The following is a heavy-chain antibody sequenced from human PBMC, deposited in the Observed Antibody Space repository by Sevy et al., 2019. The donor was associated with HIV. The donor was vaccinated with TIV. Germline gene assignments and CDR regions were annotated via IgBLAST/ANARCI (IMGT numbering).Heavy chain of an antibody. J-gene: IGHJ6*02. CDR3: AKMQGGSYNYYGMDV. V-gene: IGHV3-30*18. D-gene: IGHD1-26*01. CDR2: ISFDGSYQ. CDR1: GFIFSTYG. Sequence: GGSLRLSCAASGFIFSTYGIHWVRQAPGKGLEWVAVISFDGSYQYYADSVRGRFTISRDNSKNTLYLQMNSLRVEDTAIYYCAKMQGGSYNYYGMDVWGQGTTVTVSS.